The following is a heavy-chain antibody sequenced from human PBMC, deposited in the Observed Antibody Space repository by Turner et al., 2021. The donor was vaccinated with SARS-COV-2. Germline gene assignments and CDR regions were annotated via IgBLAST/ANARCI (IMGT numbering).Heavy chain of an antibody. V-gene: IGHV1-24*01. CDR1: GYTLTELS. CDR2: VEPEDGET. Sequence: QVQLVQSGAEVKKPGASVTVSCQVSGYTLTELSMHWVRQAPGKGLEWMGGVEPEDGETIYAQKCQGRVTMTEDTSTDTAYRELSSLRSEDTAVYYCATGVAVAGTPSDYYYYYGMDVWGQGTTVTVSS. D-gene: IGHD6-19*01. J-gene: IGHJ6*02. CDR3: ATGVAVAGTPSDYYYYYGMDV.